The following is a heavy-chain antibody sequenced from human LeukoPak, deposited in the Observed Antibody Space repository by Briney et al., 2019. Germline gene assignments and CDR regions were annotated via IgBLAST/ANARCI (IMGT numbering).Heavy chain of an antibody. J-gene: IGHJ4*02. CDR2: IYYSGST. V-gene: IGHV4-59*01. D-gene: IGHD3-3*01. Sequence: PSETLPLTCTVSGGSISSYYWSWIRQPPGKGLEWIGYIYYSGSTNYNPSLKSRVTISVDTSKNQFSLKLSSVTAADTAVYYCARVINDFWSGYYLDYWGQGTLVTVSS. CDR1: GGSISSYY. CDR3: ARVINDFWSGYYLDY.